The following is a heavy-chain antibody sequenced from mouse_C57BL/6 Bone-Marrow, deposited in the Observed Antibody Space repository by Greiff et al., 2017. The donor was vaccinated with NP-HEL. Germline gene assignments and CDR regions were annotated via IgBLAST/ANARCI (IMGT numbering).Heavy chain of an antibody. D-gene: IGHD2-2*01. Sequence: VQLQQPGAELVKPGASVKLSCKASGYTFTSYWMQWVKQRPGQGLEWIGEIDPSDSYTNYNQKFKGKATLTVDTSASTAYMQLSSLTSEDSAVYYCASLWLLLDYWGQGTTLTVSS. CDR2: IDPSDSYT. CDR1: GYTFTSYW. J-gene: IGHJ2*01. CDR3: ASLWLLLDY. V-gene: IGHV1-50*01.